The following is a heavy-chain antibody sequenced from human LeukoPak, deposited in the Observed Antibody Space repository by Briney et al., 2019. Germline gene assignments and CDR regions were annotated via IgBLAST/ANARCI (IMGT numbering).Heavy chain of an antibody. CDR1: GFTFSSYW. Sequence: GGSLRLSCAASGFTFSSYWMHWVRHAPGKGLVWVSRINTDGSSTSYADSVKGRFTISRDNAKNTLYLQMNSLRAEDTAVYYCARLNRRSREGYDFWSDYYTGPEGYWGQGTLVTVSS. CDR2: INTDGSST. V-gene: IGHV3-74*01. J-gene: IGHJ4*02. D-gene: IGHD3-3*01. CDR3: ARLNRRSREGYDFWSDYYTGPEGY.